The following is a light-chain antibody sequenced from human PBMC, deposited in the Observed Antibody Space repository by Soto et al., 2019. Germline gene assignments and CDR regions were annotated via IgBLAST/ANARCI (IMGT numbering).Light chain of an antibody. CDR2: GAS. V-gene: IGKV3-20*01. CDR1: ENVGTN. CDR3: QQFGSSSWT. J-gene: IGKJ1*01. Sequence: IVMTQSPATLSVSPGDEVTLSCRASENVGTNLAWYQQKPGQAPRLLIYGASSRATGIPDRFSGSGSGTDFTLTVSRLEPEDFAVYYCQQFGSSSWTFGQGTKVEIK.